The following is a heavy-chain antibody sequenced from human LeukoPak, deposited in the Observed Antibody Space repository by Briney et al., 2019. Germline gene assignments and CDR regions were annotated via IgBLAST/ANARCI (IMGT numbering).Heavy chain of an antibody. CDR3: ARGDSSGYYWNDY. CDR1: GFTFSDHN. D-gene: IGHD3-22*01. CDR2: SRNKANTYTT. J-gene: IGHJ4*02. Sequence: GGSLRLSCAASGFTFSDHNMDWFRQAPGKGLEWIGRSRNKANTYTTEYAASVKGRFTISRDDSKNSLYLQMNSLKTEDTAVYYCARGDSSGYYWNDYWGQGTLVTVSS. V-gene: IGHV3-72*01.